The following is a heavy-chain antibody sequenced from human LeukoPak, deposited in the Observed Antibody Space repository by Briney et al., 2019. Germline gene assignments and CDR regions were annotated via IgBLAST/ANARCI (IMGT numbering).Heavy chain of an antibody. CDR1: GGSISSNY. CDR3: ARSSLGYDISTGPLDY. D-gene: IGHD3-9*01. CDR2: IYTSGST. Sequence: SETLSLTCTVSGGSISSNYWSWIRQPAGKGLEWIGRIYTSGSTNYNPSLKSRVTMSVDTSKNQFSLKLSSVTAADTAVYYCARSSLGYDISTGPLDYWGQGTLVTVSS. V-gene: IGHV4-4*07. J-gene: IGHJ4*02.